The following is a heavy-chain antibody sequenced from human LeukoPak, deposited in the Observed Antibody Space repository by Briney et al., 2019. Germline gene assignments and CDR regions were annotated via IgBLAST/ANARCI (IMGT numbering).Heavy chain of an antibody. CDR3: ARSTLYYDFWSGYYSGAGGYFDY. CDR2: ISSSSSYI. D-gene: IGHD3-3*01. Sequence: GGSLRLSCAASGFTFSSYSMNWVRQAPGKGLEWVSSISSSSSYIYYADSVKGRFTISRDNAKNSLYLQMNSLRAEDTAVYYCARSTLYYDFWSGYYSGAGGYFDYWGQGTLVTVSS. J-gene: IGHJ4*02. CDR1: GFTFSSYS. V-gene: IGHV3-21*04.